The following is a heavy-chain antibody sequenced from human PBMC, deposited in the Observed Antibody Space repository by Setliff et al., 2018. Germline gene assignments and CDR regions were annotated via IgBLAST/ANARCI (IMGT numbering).Heavy chain of an antibody. CDR2: ISAYNGNT. Sequence: ASVKVSCKSSGFTFTDYGITWVRQVPGQGLEWMGWISAYNGNTNYAQKLQGRVTMTTDTSTSTGYMELRSLTSDDTAVYYCARRWETGDQDAYDIWGQGTMVT. J-gene: IGHJ3*02. CDR1: GFTFTDYG. D-gene: IGHD7-27*01. V-gene: IGHV1-18*01. CDR3: ARRWETGDQDAYDI.